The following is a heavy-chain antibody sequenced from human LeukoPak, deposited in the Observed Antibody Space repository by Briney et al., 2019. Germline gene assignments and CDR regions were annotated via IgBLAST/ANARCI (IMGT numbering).Heavy chain of an antibody. D-gene: IGHD4-17*01. CDR2: INHSGST. V-gene: IGHV4-34*01. CDR1: GGSFSGYY. CDR3: ARASYGDYGPPDDAFDI. J-gene: IGHJ3*02. Sequence: PSETLSLTCAVYGGSFSGYYWSWIRQPPGKGLEWIGEINHSGSTNYNPSLKSRVTISVDTSKNQFSLKLSSVTAADTAVYYCARASYGDYGPPDDAFDIWGQGTMVTVSS.